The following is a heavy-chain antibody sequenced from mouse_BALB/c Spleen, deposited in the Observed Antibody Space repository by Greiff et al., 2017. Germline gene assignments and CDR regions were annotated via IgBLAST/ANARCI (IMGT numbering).Heavy chain of an antibody. CDR2: INPSSGYT. J-gene: IGHJ3*01. V-gene: IGHV1-4*01. Sequence: QVQLKQSGAELARPGASVKMSCKASGYTFTSYTMHWVKQRPGQGLEWIGYINPSSGYTNYNQKFKDKATLTADKSSSTAYMQLSSLTSEDSAVYYCASGNGPAWFAYWGQGTLVTVSA. D-gene: IGHD2-1*01. CDR3: ASGNGPAWFAY. CDR1: GYTFTSYT.